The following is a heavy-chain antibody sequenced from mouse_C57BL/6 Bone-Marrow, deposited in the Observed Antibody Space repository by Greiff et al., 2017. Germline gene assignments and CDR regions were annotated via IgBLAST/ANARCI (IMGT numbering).Heavy chain of an antibody. CDR1: GYTFTSYG. D-gene: IGHD3-2*02. V-gene: IGHV1-81*01. J-gene: IGHJ2*01. Sequence: VQLQQSGAELARPGASVKLSCKASGYTFTSYGISWVKQRTGQGLEWIGEIYPRSGNTYYNETFKGKATLTADKSSSTAYMELRILTSEDSAVYFCARGGLRLDYFDYWGQGTTLTVSS. CDR2: IYPRSGNT. CDR3: ARGGLRLDYFDY.